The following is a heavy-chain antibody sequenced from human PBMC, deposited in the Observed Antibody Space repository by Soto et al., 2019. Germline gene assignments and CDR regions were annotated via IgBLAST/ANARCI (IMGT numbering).Heavy chain of an antibody. D-gene: IGHD2-21*02. CDR3: ARDLTPYCGGDCTLDP. CDR2: IWYDGSNK. V-gene: IGHV3-33*01. J-gene: IGHJ5*02. Sequence: QVQLVESGGGGVQPGKSLRLSCAASGFTFSSYGMHWVRQASGKGLEWVAVIWYDGSNKYYADSVKGRFTISRDNSKNTLYLQMNSLRAEDTAVYYCARDLTPYCGGDCTLDPWGQGTLVTVSS. CDR1: GFTFSSYG.